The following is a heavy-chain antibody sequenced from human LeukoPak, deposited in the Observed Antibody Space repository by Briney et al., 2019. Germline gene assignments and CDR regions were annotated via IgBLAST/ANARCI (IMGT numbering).Heavy chain of an antibody. D-gene: IGHD4-11*01. CDR3: ARSNTVPNWFGP. CDR2: IRYSGST. J-gene: IGHJ5*02. V-gene: IGHV4-39*01. CDR1: GGSISTRNYY. Sequence: SETLSLTCTVSGGSISTRNYYWGRIRQPPGKGLEWIVSIRYSGSTYYNPSLRSRVTISVDTTKNQLSLKLASVTAADTAVYYCARSNTVPNWFGPWGQGTRVTVSS.